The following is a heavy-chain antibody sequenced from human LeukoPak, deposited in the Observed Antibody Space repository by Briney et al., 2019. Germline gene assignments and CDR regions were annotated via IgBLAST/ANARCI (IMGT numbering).Heavy chain of an antibody. Sequence: ASVNVSCKASGFVFTSYGITWVRQAPGQGLEWVGWTSTFNGLTNYAEKVQDRVTMTTDTDTGTAYLEMRSLRFDDTAVYYCARAGSSSWTATFDYWGQGTLLTVAS. J-gene: IGHJ4*02. V-gene: IGHV1-18*01. D-gene: IGHD6-13*01. CDR2: TSTFNGLT. CDR1: GFVFTSYG. CDR3: ARAGSSSWTATFDY.